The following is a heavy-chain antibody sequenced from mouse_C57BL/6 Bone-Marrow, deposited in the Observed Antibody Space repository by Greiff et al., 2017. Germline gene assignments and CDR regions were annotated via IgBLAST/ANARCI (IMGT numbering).Heavy chain of an antibody. D-gene: IGHD4-1*01. J-gene: IGHJ3*01. CDR1: GYAFTNYL. CDR2: INPGSGGT. CDR3: ARSKNWDSWFAY. V-gene: IGHV1-54*01. Sequence: VQLQQSGAELVRPGTSVKVSCKASGYAFTNYLIEWVKQRPGQGLEWIGVINPGSGGTNYTEKFKGKATLTADKSSSTADMQLSSLTSEDSAVYFCARSKNWDSWFAYWGQGTLVTVSA.